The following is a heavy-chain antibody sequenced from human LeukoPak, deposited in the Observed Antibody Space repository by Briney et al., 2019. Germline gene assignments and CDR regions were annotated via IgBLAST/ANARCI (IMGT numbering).Heavy chain of an antibody. CDR2: IYYSGST. D-gene: IGHD1-26*01. J-gene: IGHJ5*02. CDR3: VRQKVGAANWFDP. Sequence: SETLSLTCTVSGGSISSGGYYWSWIRQHQGKGLEWIGYIYYSGSTYYNPSLKSRVTISVDTSKNQFSLKLSSVTAADTAVYYCVRQKVGAANWFDPWGQGTLVTVSS. CDR1: GGSISSGGYY. V-gene: IGHV4-31*03.